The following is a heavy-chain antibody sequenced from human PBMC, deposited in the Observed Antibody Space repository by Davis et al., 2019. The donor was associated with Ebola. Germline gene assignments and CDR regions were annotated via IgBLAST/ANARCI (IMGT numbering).Heavy chain of an antibody. V-gene: IGHV4-39*01. CDR1: GGSISSRSYY. CDR2: NYYSGST. CDR3: SRGLLPSFRGWYYFDY. J-gene: IGHJ4*02. D-gene: IGHD6-19*01. Sequence: MPSETLSLTCTVSGGSISSRSYYWGCIRHHPGKGLEWIGSNYYSGSTYYNPSLKSPVTISVDTSKNQFSLKLGSVTAADTAVYYCSRGLLPSFRGWYYFDYWGQGSLVTVSS.